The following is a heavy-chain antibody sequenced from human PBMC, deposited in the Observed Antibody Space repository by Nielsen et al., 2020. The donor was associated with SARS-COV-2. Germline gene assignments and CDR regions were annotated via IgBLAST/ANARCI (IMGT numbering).Heavy chain of an antibody. CDR3: ARGRYYYGSGSYYNGYYYYYGMDV. V-gene: IGHV4-34*01. J-gene: IGHJ6*02. CDR2: INHSGST. Sequence: WIRQPPGKGLEWIGEINHSGSTNYNPSLKSRVTISVDTSKNQFSLKLSSVTAADTAVYYCARGRYYYGSGSYYNGYYYYYGMDVWGQGTTVTVFS. D-gene: IGHD3-10*01.